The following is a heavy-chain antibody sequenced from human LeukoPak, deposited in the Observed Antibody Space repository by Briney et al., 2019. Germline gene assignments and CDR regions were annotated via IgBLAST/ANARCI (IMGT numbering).Heavy chain of an antibody. Sequence: ASVKVSCKASGGTFSSYAISWVRQAPGQGLEWMGEIIPIFGTANYAQKFQGRVTITADESTSTAYMELSSLRSEDTAVYYCAREVEGGITFSLSFDYWGQGTLVTVSS. CDR3: AREVEGGITFSLSFDY. CDR2: IIPIFGTA. J-gene: IGHJ4*02. CDR1: GGTFSSYA. V-gene: IGHV1-69*13. D-gene: IGHD3-16*01.